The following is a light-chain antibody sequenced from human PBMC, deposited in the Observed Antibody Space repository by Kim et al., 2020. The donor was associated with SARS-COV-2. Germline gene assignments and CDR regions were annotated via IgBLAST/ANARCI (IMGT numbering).Light chain of an antibody. CDR2: EVS. V-gene: IGLV2-8*01. J-gene: IGLJ1*01. CDR3: CSYTGRKNV. CDR1: STDVGGYNQ. Sequence: QSVLTQPPSASGSPGQSVTISCTGTSTDVGGYNQVSWYQQHPGKAPKLMIYEVSKRPSGVPDRFSGSKSGNTASLTVSGLQAEDEADYYCCSYTGRKNVFGTGTKVTVL.